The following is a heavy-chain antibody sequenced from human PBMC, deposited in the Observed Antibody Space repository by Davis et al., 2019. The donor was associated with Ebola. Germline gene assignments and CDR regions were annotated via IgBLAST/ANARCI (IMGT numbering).Heavy chain of an antibody. V-gene: IGHV1-18*04. CDR3: ARGAIAASGNPHLGH. D-gene: IGHD6-13*01. CDR2: ISPYNGNT. Sequence: ASVKVSCKASGYTFINYYIHWVRQAPGQGLEWMGWISPYNGNTDSIQKLQGRVLLTTDTSTSTAYMELRSLTSDDTAVYYCARGAIAASGNPHLGHWGQGTLVTVSS. CDR1: GYTFINYY. J-gene: IGHJ4*02.